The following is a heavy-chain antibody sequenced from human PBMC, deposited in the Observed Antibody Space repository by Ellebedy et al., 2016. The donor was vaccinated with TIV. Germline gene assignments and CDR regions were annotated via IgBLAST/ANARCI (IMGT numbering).Heavy chain of an antibody. V-gene: IGHV3-53*01. CDR3: ARGGAAGAT. CDR1: GFTVSNNY. CDR2: IYSGGET. D-gene: IGHD6-13*01. Sequence: GESLKISCAASGFTVSNNYMRWVRQAPGKGLVWVSLIYSGGETFYTDSVKGRFTISRDSSKNTLYLQMNSLRAEDTAIYYCARGGAAGATWGQGTLVTASP. J-gene: IGHJ4*02.